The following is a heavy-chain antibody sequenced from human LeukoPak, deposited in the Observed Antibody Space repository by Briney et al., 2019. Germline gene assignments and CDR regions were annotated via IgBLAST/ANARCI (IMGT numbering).Heavy chain of an antibody. Sequence: PSETLSLSCAVSGYSISSDYYWGWIRQPPGKGLEWVGSIYHSGSTYYKPSLKSRVTISVDTSRNQFSLNLRTVTAADTAVYYCARYSNYYDSSGYYNYFDYWGQGTLVTVPS. V-gene: IGHV4-38-2*01. J-gene: IGHJ4*02. CDR2: IYHSGST. CDR3: ARYSNYYDSSGYYNYFDY. D-gene: IGHD3-22*01. CDR1: GYSISSDYY.